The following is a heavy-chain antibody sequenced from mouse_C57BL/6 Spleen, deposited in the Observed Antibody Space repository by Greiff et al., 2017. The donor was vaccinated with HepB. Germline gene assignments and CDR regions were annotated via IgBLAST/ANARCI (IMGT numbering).Heavy chain of an antibody. D-gene: IGHD2-1*01. CDR1: GYTFTSYW. CDR3: ARKRGIYYGNYDWYFDV. V-gene: IGHV1-69*01. J-gene: IGHJ1*03. CDR2: IDPSDSYT. Sequence: QVQLQQPGAELVMPGASVKLSCKASGYTFTSYWMHWVKQRPGQGLEWIGEIDPSDSYTNYNQKFKGKSTLTVDKSSSTAYMQLSSLTSEDSAVYYCARKRGIYYGNYDWYFDVWGKGTTVTVSS.